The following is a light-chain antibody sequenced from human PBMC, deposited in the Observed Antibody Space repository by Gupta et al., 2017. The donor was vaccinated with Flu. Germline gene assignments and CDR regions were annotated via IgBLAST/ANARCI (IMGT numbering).Light chain of an antibody. CDR2: EDN. J-gene: IGLJ2*01. CDR3: QSYHLTDQS. V-gene: IGLV6-57*01. CDR1: SGDIASNY. Sequence: NFMLTQPHSVSGSPGKTITISCTRSSGDIASNYVQWYQQRPGSSPTTVIYEDNQRPSGVPARFSGSIDSSSNSASLAISGLQPEDEADYYCQSYHLTDQSFGGGTKLTV.